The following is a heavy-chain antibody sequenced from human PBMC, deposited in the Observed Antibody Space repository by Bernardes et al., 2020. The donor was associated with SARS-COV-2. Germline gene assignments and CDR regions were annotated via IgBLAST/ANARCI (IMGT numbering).Heavy chain of an antibody. J-gene: IGHJ5*02. D-gene: IGHD6-13*01. CDR3: AREGGSSWYSQWFDP. V-gene: IGHV3-20*01. CDR2: INWNGGST. Sequence: GGSLRLSCAASGFTFDDYGMSWVRQAPGKGLEWVSGINWNGGSTGYADSVKGRFTISRDNAKNSLYLQMNSLRAEDTALYHCAREGGSSWYSQWFDPWGQGTLVTVSS. CDR1: GFTFDDYG.